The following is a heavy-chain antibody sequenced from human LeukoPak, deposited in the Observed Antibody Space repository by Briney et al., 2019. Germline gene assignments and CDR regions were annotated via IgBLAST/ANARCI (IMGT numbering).Heavy chain of an antibody. CDR3: ARSSGTGTFSY. Sequence: SETLSLTCTVSGDSISRSTYYWAWIRQPPGKGLEWIGSVYYGRSPYFNPSLESRATISVDTSKNHFSLKMSSVTAADAAVYYCARSSGTGTFSYWGQGTLVTVSS. CDR2: VYYGRSP. J-gene: IGHJ4*02. V-gene: IGHV4-39*02. D-gene: IGHD6-25*01. CDR1: GDSISRSTYY.